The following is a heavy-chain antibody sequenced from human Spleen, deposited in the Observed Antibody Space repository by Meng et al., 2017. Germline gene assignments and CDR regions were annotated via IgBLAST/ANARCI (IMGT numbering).Heavy chain of an antibody. CDR2: ISDSGDDT. Sequence: GESLKISCVASGFTFGSYAINWVRQAPGKGLEWVSTISDSGDDTYYADSVKGRFTISRDNSKNTLYLQMNSLRAEDTAVYYCAKDLELRVAFDIWGQGTMVTVSS. J-gene: IGHJ3*02. CDR1: GFTFGSYA. V-gene: IGHV3-23*01. D-gene: IGHD1-7*01. CDR3: AKDLELRVAFDI.